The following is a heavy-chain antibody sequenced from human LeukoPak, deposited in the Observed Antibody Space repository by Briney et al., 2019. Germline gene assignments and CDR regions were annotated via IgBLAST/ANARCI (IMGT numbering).Heavy chain of an antibody. CDR3: ARDGGVRDWFDP. Sequence: SETLSLTCTVSGGSISSYYWSWIRQPPGKGLEWIGYIYYSGSTNYNPSLKSRVTISVDTSKNRFSLKLSSVTAADTAVYYCARDGGVRDWFDPWGQGTLVTVSS. J-gene: IGHJ5*02. V-gene: IGHV4-59*01. CDR1: GGSISSYY. D-gene: IGHD3-16*01. CDR2: IYYSGST.